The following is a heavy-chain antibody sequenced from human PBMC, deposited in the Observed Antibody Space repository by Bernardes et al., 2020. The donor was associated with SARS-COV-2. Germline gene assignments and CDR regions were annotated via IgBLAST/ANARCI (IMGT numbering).Heavy chain of an antibody. Sequence: ASVKVSCKASGHSFIDYYMHWVRQAPGQGLEWMGWINSNSGGARYAQRFQGRVTMTSDTSISTAHMELRSLRSDDTAVYYCATVVGYSYGGGWFDPWGQGTLVTVSS. D-gene: IGHD5-12*01. CDR1: GHSFIDYY. CDR2: INSNSGGA. J-gene: IGHJ5*02. CDR3: ATVVGYSYGGGWFDP. V-gene: IGHV1-2*02.